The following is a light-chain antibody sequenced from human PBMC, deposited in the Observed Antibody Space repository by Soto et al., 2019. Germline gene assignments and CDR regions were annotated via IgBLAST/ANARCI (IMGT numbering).Light chain of an antibody. V-gene: IGKV1-39*01. CDR2: AAS. CDR3: QQSYSTPIT. CDR1: QSISSY. J-gene: IGKJ5*01. Sequence: DIHMTQCPSSLSASVGCRSTLSCMASQSISSYLNWYQQKPGKAPKLLIYAASSLQSGVPSRFSGSGSGTDFTLTISSLQPEDFATYYCQQSYSTPITFGQGGRLEIK.